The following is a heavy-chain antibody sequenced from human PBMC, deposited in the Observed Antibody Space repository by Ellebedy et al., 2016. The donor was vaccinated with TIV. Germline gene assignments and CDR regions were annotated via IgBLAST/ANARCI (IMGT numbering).Heavy chain of an antibody. D-gene: IGHD3-3*01. CDR2: INPSGGST. V-gene: IGHV1-46*04. J-gene: IGHJ5*02. CDR1: GGTFSSYA. Sequence: AASVKVSCKASGGTFSSYAISWVRQAPGQGLEWMGIINPSGGSTSYAQKLQGRVTMTRDTSTSTVYMELSSLRSEDTAVYYCARDARGVRFLEWPWFDPWGQGTLVTVSS. CDR3: ARDARGVRFLEWPWFDP.